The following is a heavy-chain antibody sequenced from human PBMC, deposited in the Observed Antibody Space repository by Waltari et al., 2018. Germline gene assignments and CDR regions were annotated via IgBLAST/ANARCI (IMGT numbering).Heavy chain of an antibody. CDR1: GYSLSSGYY. CDR2: IHHSGST. J-gene: IGHJ4*02. V-gene: IGHV4-38-2*01. Sequence: QVQLQESGPGLVKPSETLSFTCAVSGYSLSSGYYWGWIRQPPGKGLGWIGSIHHSGSTYYNPSLKSRVTISVDTSKNQFSLKLSSVTAADTAVYYCARLGLDGYNKNYFDYWGQGTLVTVSS. CDR3: ARLGLDGYNKNYFDY. D-gene: IGHD5-12*01.